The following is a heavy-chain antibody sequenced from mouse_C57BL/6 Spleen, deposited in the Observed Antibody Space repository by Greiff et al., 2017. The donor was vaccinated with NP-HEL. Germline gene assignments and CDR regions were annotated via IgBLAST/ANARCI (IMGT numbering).Heavy chain of an antibody. Sequence: QVQLQQSGAELMKPGASVKLSCKATGYTFTGYWIEWVKQRPGHGLEWIGEILPGSGSTYYNEKFKGKATFTADTSSNTAYMQLSGLTTEDSAIDYCARHYFYAMDYWGQGTSVTVSS. D-gene: IGHD1-1*01. CDR3: ARHYFYAMDY. J-gene: IGHJ4*01. CDR2: ILPGSGST. V-gene: IGHV1-9*01. CDR1: GYTFTGYW.